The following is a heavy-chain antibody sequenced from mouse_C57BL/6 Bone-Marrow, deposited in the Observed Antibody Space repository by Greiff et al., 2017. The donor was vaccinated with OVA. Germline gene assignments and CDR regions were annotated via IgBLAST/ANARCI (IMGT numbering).Heavy chain of an antibody. CDR3: ARSITTVVAKAMDY. CDR1: GFTFSSYA. CDR2: ISDGGSYT. D-gene: IGHD1-1*01. V-gene: IGHV5-4*03. J-gene: IGHJ4*01. Sequence: EVKLVESGGGLVKPGGSLKLSCAASGFTFSSYAMSWVRQTPEKRLEWVATISDGGSYTYYPDNVKGRFTISRDNAKNNLYLQMSHLTSEDTAMYYCARSITTVVAKAMDYWGQGTSVTVSS.